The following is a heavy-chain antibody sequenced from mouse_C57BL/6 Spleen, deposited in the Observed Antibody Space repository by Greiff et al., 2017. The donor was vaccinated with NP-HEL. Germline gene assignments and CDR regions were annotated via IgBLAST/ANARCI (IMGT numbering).Heavy chain of an antibody. V-gene: IGHV1-81*01. CDR2: IYPRSGNT. CDR3: ARCDYGSSYLYWYFDV. D-gene: IGHD1-1*01. CDR1: GYTFTSYG. J-gene: IGHJ1*03. Sequence: QVQLQQSGAELARPGASVKLSCKASGYTFTSYGISWVKQRTGQGLEWIGEIYPRSGNTYYNEKFKGKATLTADKSSSTAYMELRSLTSEDSAVYFCARCDYGSSYLYWYFDVWGTGTTVTVSS.